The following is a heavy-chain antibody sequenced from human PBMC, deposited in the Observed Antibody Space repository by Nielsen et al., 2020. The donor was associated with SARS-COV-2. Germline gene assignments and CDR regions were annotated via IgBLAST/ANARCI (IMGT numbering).Heavy chain of an antibody. J-gene: IGHJ6*03. CDR1: GYTFTSYG. CDR3: ARDVPYYYYMDV. Sequence: ASVKVSCKASGYTFTSYGISWVRQAPGQGLEWMGWISAYNGNTNYAQKLQGRVTMTIDTSTSTAYMELRSLRSDDTAVYYCARDVPYYYYMDVWGKGTTVTVSS. D-gene: IGHD6-6*01. V-gene: IGHV1-18*01. CDR2: ISAYNGNT.